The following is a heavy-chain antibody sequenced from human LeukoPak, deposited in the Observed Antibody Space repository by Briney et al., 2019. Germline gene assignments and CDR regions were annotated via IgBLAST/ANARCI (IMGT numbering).Heavy chain of an antibody. J-gene: IGHJ4*02. V-gene: IGHV3-30*02. CDR3: AKDRAEYYYGSGSPTIGYYFDY. CDR1: GFTFSSYG. CDR2: IRYDGSNK. D-gene: IGHD3-10*01. Sequence: PGGSLRLSCAASGFTFSSYGMHWVRQAPGKGLEWVAFIRYDGSNKYYADSVKGRFTISRDNAKNSLYLQMNSLRAEDTALYYCAKDRAEYYYGSGSPTIGYYFDYWGQGTLVTVSS.